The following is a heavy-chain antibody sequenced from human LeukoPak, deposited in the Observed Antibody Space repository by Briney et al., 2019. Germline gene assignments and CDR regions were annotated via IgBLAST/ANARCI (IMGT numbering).Heavy chain of an antibody. CDR1: GGSISSGGYY. D-gene: IGHD3-22*01. Sequence: SETLSLTCTVSGGSISSGGYYWSWIRQHPGKGLEWIGYIYYSGSTYYNPSLKSRVTISVETSKNQFSLKLSSVTAADTAVYYCARLTMIVTRRRFDPWGQGTLVTVSS. CDR3: ARLTMIVTRRRFDP. CDR2: IYYSGST. J-gene: IGHJ5*02. V-gene: IGHV4-31*03.